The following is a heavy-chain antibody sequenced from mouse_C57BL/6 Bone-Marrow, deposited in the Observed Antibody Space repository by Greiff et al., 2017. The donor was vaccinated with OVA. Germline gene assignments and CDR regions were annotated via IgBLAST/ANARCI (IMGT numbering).Heavy chain of an antibody. V-gene: IGHV1-62-2*01. CDR1: GYTFTEYT. D-gene: IGHD2-3*01. CDR3: ARHDYDGYYPFAY. CDR2: FYPGSGSI. J-gene: IGHJ3*01. Sequence: VKLQESGAELVKPGASVKLSCKASGYTFTEYTIHWVKQRSGQGLEWIGWFYPGSGSIKYNEQFKDKATLNADKSSSTVYMELSRLTSEDSAVYFGARHDYDGYYPFAYWGQGTLVTVSA.